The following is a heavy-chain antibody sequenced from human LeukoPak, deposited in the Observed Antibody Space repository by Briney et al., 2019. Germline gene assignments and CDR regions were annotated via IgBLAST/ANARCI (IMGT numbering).Heavy chain of an antibody. Sequence: GASVKVSCKASGYTFTGYYMHWVRQAPGQGLEWMGIINPSGGNTSYAQKFQGRVTMTRDTSTSTVYMELSSLRSEDTAVYYCASAVDTAMVNDAFDIWGQGTMVTVSS. D-gene: IGHD5-18*01. CDR3: ASAVDTAMVNDAFDI. J-gene: IGHJ3*02. CDR2: INPSGGNT. V-gene: IGHV1-46*01. CDR1: GYTFTGYY.